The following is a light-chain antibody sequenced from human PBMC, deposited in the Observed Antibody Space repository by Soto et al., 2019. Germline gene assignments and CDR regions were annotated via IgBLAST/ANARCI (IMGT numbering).Light chain of an antibody. Sequence: ERVMPQSPATLSVSPGERATLSCRASQSIGSDLAWYQQKPGQAPRLLIYRASTRATGIPARFSGSGSGTDFTLTISRLEPEDFAVYYCQQYGSSPRITFGQGTRLEIK. CDR2: RAS. CDR1: QSIGSD. J-gene: IGKJ5*01. V-gene: IGKV3-15*01. CDR3: QQYGSSPRIT.